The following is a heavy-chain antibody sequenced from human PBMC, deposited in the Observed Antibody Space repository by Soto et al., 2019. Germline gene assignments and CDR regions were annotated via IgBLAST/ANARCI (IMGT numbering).Heavy chain of an antibody. Sequence: ASVKVSCKXSGYTFTSYDINWVRQATGQGLEWMGWMNPNSGNTGYAQKFQGRVTMTRNTSISTAYMELSSLRSEDTAVYYCARPAAPRGNWFDPWGQGTLVTVSS. CDR3: ARPAAPRGNWFDP. V-gene: IGHV1-8*01. J-gene: IGHJ5*02. CDR1: GYTFTSYD. D-gene: IGHD1-26*01. CDR2: MNPNSGNT.